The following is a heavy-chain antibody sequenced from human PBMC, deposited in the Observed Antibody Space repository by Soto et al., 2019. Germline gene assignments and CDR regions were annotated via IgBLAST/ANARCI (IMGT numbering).Heavy chain of an antibody. J-gene: IGHJ6*02. D-gene: IGHD1-26*01. CDR1: GFTFSSYA. CDR3: ARDLAKVGATEDRTRYGYYYYYYGMDV. CDR2: ISYDGSNK. V-gene: IGHV3-30-3*01. Sequence: QVQLVESGGGVVQPGRSLRLSCAASGFTFSSYAMHWVRQAPGKGLEWVAVISYDGSNKYYADSVKGRFTISRDNSKNTLELQMNSLRAEETAVYYCARDLAKVGATEDRTRYGYYYYYYGMDVWGQGTTVTVSS.